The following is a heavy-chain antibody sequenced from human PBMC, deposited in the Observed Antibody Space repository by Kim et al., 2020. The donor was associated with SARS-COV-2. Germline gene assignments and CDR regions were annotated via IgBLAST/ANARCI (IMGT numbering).Heavy chain of an antibody. Sequence: GGSLRLSCAASGFTFSSYGMHWVRQAPGKGLEWVAVIWYDGSNKYYADSVKGRFTISRDNSKNTLYLQMNSLRAEDTAVYYCARVGGDYSKYVVSYYGMDVWGQGTTVTVSS. D-gene: IGHD4-4*01. CDR2: IWYDGSNK. CDR1: GFTFSSYG. J-gene: IGHJ6*02. CDR3: ARVGGDYSKYVVSYYGMDV. V-gene: IGHV3-33*01.